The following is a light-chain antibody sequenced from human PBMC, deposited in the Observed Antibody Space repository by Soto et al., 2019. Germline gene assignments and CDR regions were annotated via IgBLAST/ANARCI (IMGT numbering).Light chain of an antibody. CDR3: QQYGSPPGT. J-gene: IGKJ3*01. CDR2: GAS. V-gene: IGKV3-20*01. CDR1: QSVSSSY. Sequence: EIVLTQSPGTLSLSPGERATLSCRASQSVSSSYLAWYQQKPGQAPRLLISGASSRATGIPDRFSGSGSGTDFTLTITRLEPEDSAIYYCQQYGSPPGTFGPGTKVEIK.